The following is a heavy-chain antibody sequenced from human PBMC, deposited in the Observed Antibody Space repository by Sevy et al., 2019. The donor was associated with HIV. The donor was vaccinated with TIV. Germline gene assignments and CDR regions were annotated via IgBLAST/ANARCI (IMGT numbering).Heavy chain of an antibody. CDR2: IIPIFGTA. Sequence: ASVKVYCKASGGTFSSYAISWVRQAPGQGLEWMGGIIPIFGTANYAQKFQGRVTITADESTSTAYMELSSLRSEDTAVYYCARVRGTGGYDYVWGSYRYTEGYGMDVWGQGTTVTVSS. J-gene: IGHJ6*02. D-gene: IGHD3-16*02. V-gene: IGHV1-69*13. CDR3: ARVRGTGGYDYVWGSYRYTEGYGMDV. CDR1: GGTFSSYA.